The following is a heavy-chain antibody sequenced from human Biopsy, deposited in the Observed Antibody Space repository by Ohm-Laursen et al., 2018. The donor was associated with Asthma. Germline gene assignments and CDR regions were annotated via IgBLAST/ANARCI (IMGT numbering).Heavy chain of an antibody. D-gene: IGHD3-3*02. J-gene: IGHJ1*01. CDR1: GFTFGDYW. V-gene: IGHV3-7*01. CDR3: ARTFHFWSPYHAEHYQL. Sequence: GSLRLSCSASGFTFGDYWMSWVRQVLGKGLEWVANIKHDGSEKNHVDSLKGRFTISGDNAKNSLYLQMNSLRAEDTAVYYCARTFHFWSPYHAEHYQLWGQGTLVTVSS. CDR2: IKHDGSEK.